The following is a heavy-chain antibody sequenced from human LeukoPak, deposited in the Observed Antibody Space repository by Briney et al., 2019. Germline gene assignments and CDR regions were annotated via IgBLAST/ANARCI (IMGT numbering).Heavy chain of an antibody. CDR3: ARVESSSWYGGFDP. D-gene: IGHD6-13*01. J-gene: IGHJ5*02. CDR2: INWNGGST. Sequence: GGSLRLSCAASGFTFDDYGMSWVRQAPGKGLEWVSGINWNGGSTGYADSVKGRFTISRDNAKNSLYLQMNSLRAEDTALYYCARVESSSWYGGFDPWGQGTLVTVSS. V-gene: IGHV3-20*04. CDR1: GFTFDDYG.